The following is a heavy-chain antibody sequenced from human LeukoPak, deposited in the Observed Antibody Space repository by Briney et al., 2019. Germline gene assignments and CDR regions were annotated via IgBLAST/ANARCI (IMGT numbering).Heavy chain of an antibody. CDR1: GGYISSYY. J-gene: IGHJ6*03. Sequence: SETLSLTCTVSGGYISSYYWSGIRQPPGKELEWIGYIYYSGSTNYNPSLKSRVTISVDTSKNQFSLKLSSVTAADTAVYYCAREPFNYMDVWGKGTTVTVSS. V-gene: IGHV4-59*01. CDR2: IYYSGST. CDR3: AREPFNYMDV.